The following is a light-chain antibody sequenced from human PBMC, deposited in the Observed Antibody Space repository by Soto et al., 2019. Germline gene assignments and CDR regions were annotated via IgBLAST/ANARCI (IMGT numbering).Light chain of an antibody. CDR3: QVLDTSSDHVV. CDR1: DIGSNS. CDR2: ADS. V-gene: IGLV3-21*02. J-gene: IGLJ2*01. Sequence: SYVLTQPPSVSVAPRQTARITGGGNDIGSNSVHWYQQKPGQAPVLVVYADSDRPSGIPDRFSGSNSGNTATLTISGVEDGDEADYYCQVLDTSSDHVVFGGGTKLTVL.